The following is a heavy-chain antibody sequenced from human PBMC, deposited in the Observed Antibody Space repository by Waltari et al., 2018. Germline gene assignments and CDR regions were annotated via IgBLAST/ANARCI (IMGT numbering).Heavy chain of an antibody. V-gene: IGHV4-39*01. D-gene: IGHD3-10*01. CDR2: IYHSGST. CDR3: ARIYGSGSPIPSVDY. J-gene: IGHJ4*02. CDR1: GGSISRSNYY. Sequence: QLQLQESGPGLVKPSETLSLPCTVSGGSISRSNYYWGWLRQPPGKGLDWIASIYHSGSTYYTPSLKSRVTISVDTSKNQFSLKLTSVTAADTAVYYCARIYGSGSPIPSVDYWGQGTLVTVSS.